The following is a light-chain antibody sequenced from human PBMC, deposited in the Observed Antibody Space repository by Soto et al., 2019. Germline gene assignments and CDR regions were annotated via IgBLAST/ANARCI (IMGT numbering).Light chain of an antibody. V-gene: IGLV1-47*01. CDR3: AAWDDSLSGVL. J-gene: IGLJ2*01. CDR2: RST. CDR1: SSNIGSNY. Sequence: QSVLTQPPSASGTPGQRVTISCSGSSSNIGSNYVYWYQQLPATAPKLLIYRSTQRPSGVPDRFSGSKSGTSASLAISGLRSEDEADYYCAAWDDSLSGVLFGGGTKLTFL.